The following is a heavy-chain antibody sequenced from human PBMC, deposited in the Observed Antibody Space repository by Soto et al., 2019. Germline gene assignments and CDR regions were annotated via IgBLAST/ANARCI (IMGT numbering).Heavy chain of an antibody. J-gene: IGHJ3*02. CDR2: IWYDGSNK. Sequence: GGSLRLSCAASGFTFSSYGMHWVRQAPGKGLEWVAVIWYDGSNKYYADSVKGRFTISRDNSKNTLYLQMNSLRAEDTAVYYCARGDTANQLLLGPHNWGQGTMVTVSS. D-gene: IGHD3-10*01. V-gene: IGHV3-33*01. CDR3: ARGDTANQLLLGPHN. CDR1: GFTFSSYG.